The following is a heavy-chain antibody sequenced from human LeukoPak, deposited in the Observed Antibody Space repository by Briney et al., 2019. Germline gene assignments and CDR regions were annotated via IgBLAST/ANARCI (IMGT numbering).Heavy chain of an antibody. V-gene: IGHV3-21*01. CDR3: AKDLLLLRKGGSCSVYC. D-gene: IGHD2-15*01. J-gene: IGHJ4*02. CDR2: ISSSSSYI. Sequence: PGGSLRLSCAASGFTFSSYSMNWVRQAPGKGLEWVSSISSSSSYIYYADSVKGRFTISRDNAKNSLYLQMNSLRAEDTAVYYCAKDLLLLRKGGSCSVYCWGGGTVPTAPS. CDR1: GFTFSSYS.